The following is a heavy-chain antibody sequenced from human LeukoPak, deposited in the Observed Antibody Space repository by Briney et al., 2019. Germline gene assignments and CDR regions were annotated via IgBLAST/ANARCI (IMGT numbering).Heavy chain of an antibody. CDR3: ARGYTRGTYSSRSPFDY. V-gene: IGHV4-34*01. D-gene: IGHD6-13*01. CDR1: GGSFSGYY. Sequence: PSETLSLTCAVYGGSFSGYYWSWIRQPPGKGLEWIGEINHSGSTNYNPSLKSRVTISVATSKNQFSPQLSSVTAADTAVYYCARGYTRGTYSSRSPFDYWGQGTLVTVSS. CDR2: INHSGST. J-gene: IGHJ4*02.